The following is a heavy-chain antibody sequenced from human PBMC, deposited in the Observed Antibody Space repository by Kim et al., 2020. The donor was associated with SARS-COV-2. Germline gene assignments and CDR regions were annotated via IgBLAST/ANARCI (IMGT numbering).Heavy chain of an antibody. J-gene: IGHJ6*02. Sequence: GGSLRLSCAASGFTFSSYAMSWVRQAPGKGLEWVSAISGSGGSTYYADSVKGRFTISRDNSKNTLYLQMNSLRAEDTAVYYCAKDRGIAALGYYYYGMDVWGQGTTVTVSS. V-gene: IGHV3-23*01. CDR1: GFTFSSYA. CDR3: AKDRGIAALGYYYYGMDV. D-gene: IGHD6-13*01. CDR2: ISGSGGST.